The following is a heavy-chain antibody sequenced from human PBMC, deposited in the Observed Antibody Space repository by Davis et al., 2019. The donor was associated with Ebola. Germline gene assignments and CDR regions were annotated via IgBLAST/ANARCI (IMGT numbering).Heavy chain of an antibody. J-gene: IGHJ4*02. Sequence: AASVKVSCKASGYTFTNYGITWVRQAPGQGLEWMGWINPHNGNTNYAQNVQGRVTMTTDTSTSTAYMEVGSLRSDDTAVYYCARDLWELLRASNLPFDYWGQGTLVTVSS. CDR1: GYTFTNYG. V-gene: IGHV1-18*04. CDR3: ARDLWELLRASNLPFDY. D-gene: IGHD1-26*01. CDR2: INPHNGNT.